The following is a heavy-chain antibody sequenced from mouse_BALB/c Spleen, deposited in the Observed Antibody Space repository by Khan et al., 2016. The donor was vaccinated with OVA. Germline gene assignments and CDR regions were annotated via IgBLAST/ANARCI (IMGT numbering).Heavy chain of an antibody. CDR2: INYSGST. D-gene: IGHD1-3*01. CDR3: ARYACRYNDAMDY. V-gene: IGHV3-2*02. J-gene: IGHJ4*01. CDR1: GYSITSDYA. Sequence: EVQLVESGPGLVNPSQSLSLTCTVTGYSITSDYAWNWIRQFPGNKLEWMGYINYSGSTNYNPALKSRISITRDTSKNQFFLQLNSVTTEDTATXYSARYACRYNDAMDYWGQGTSVTVSS.